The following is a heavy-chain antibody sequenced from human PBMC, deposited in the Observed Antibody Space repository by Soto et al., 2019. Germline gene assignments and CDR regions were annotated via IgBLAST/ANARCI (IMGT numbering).Heavy chain of an antibody. CDR3: VKDLCAHSCNNGVCNRDQ. Sequence: QVQLVESGGGVVQPGGSLRLSCAASGFTFSTFGMHWVRQAPGKGLEWVAVTSHDGKYKFYADSVKGRFTISRDNSENPLFLQTNSLRTEDTALYHCVKDLCAHSCNNGVCNRDQWGQGSLVTVSS. D-gene: IGHD2-8*01. CDR2: TSHDGKYK. CDR1: GFTFSTFG. V-gene: IGHV3-30*18. J-gene: IGHJ4*02.